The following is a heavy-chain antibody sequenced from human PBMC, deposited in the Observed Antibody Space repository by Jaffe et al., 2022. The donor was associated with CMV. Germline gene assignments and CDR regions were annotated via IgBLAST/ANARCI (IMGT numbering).Heavy chain of an antibody. V-gene: IGHV3-64D*06. CDR2: ISSHGGST. D-gene: IGHD3-9*01. CDR3: AKDRATIWPGYYMDV. J-gene: IGHJ6*03. CDR1: GFTFSTYA. Sequence: EVQLVESGGGLVQPGGSLRLSCSASGFTFSTYAMYWVRQAPGRGLEYVSGISSHGGSTYYADSVKGRFTISRDNSKNTLYLQMSSLRAEDTAVYYCAKDRATIWPGYYMDVWGKGTTVTVSS.